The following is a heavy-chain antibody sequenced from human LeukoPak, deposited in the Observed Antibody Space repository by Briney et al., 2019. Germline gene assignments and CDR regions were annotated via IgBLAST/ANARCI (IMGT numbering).Heavy chain of an antibody. J-gene: IGHJ6*03. CDR3: ARAKSGSYARDYHYYMDV. V-gene: IGHV4-4*07. CDR1: GGSNSRYH. Sequence: LWTLSLTCTVSGGSNSRYHWSWIRQPAGKGLDGIGRIYTSVSTNYNPTLKSRVTISVDKSKNQFSLKLSSGTAADTAVYYCARAKSGSYARDYHYYMDVWGKGTTVTVSS. CDR2: IYTSVST. D-gene: IGHD1-26*01.